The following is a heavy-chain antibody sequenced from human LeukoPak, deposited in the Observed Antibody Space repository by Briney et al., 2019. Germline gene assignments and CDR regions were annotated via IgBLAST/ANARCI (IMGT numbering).Heavy chain of an antibody. J-gene: IGHJ4*02. D-gene: IGHD3-10*01. CDR3: ARDSRSGSHFDY. V-gene: IGHV3-53*01. CDR2: IHSGGST. Sequence: GGSLRLSCAASGFTFSSYWMSWVRQAPGKGLEWVSVIHSGGSTCYADSVKGRFTISRDNSKNTLYLQMNSLRAEDTAVYSCARDSRSGSHFDYWGQGTLVTVSS. CDR1: GFTFSSYW.